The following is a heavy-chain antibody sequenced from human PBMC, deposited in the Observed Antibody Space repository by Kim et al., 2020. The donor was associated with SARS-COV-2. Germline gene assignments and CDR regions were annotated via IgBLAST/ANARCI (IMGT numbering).Heavy chain of an antibody. CDR3: AREGVGASLPLYFDY. J-gene: IGHJ4*02. D-gene: IGHD1-26*01. V-gene: IGHV3-48*03. Sequence: DSAKCRFTISAGNAKNTLYLQMNSLRGEDTAVYYCAREGVGASLPLYFDYWGQGTLVTVSS.